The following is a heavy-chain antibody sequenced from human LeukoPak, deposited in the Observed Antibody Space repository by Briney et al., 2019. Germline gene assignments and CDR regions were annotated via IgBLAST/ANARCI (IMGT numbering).Heavy chain of an antibody. J-gene: IGHJ4*02. V-gene: IGHV1-2*04. CDR3: ARATMYSSGVDY. Sequence: ASVKVSCKASGYTFTGYYMHWVRQAPGQGLEWMGWINPNSGGTNYAQKFQDWVTMTRDMSISTAYMELSRLRSDDTAVYYCARATMYSSGVDYWGQGTLVNVSS. CDR1: GYTFTGYY. D-gene: IGHD6-25*01. CDR2: INPNSGGT.